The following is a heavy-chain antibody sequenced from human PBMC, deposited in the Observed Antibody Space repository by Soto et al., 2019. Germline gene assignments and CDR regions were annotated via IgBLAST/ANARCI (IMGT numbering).Heavy chain of an antibody. CDR1: GFTFSSYS. CDR2: FRSGGDDDTT. J-gene: IGHJ4*02. V-gene: IGHV3-23*01. CDR3: AKKVNSGSGSQFFDY. D-gene: IGHD3-10*01. Sequence: VGSLRLSCAASGFTFSSYSMSWVRQAPGKGLEWVSGFRSGGDDDTTYYADSVRGRFTISRDNSKNTLFLQMNSLRAEDTAIYYCAKKVNSGSGSQFFDYWGQGTLVTVSS.